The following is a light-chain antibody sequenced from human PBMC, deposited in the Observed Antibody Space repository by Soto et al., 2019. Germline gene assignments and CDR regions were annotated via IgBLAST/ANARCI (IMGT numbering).Light chain of an antibody. J-gene: IGLJ3*02. V-gene: IGLV1-47*01. CDR1: NSNIGSNS. CDR2: RNN. Sequence: QSVLTQPPSASGTPGQRVTISCSGSNSNIGSNSVYWYQQFPGTAPKLLIYRNNQRPSGVPDRFSGSKSGTSASLAISGLRSEDEADYYCAAWDDSLSGHGVFGGGTKVTVL. CDR3: AAWDDSLSGHGV.